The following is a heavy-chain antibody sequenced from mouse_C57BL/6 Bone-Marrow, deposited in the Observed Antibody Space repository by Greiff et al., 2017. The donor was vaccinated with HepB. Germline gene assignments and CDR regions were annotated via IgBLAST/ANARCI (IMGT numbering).Heavy chain of an antibody. CDR2: IDPENGDT. CDR1: GFNIKDDY. CDR3: TTTDQEYARSY. D-gene: IGHD3-2*02. Sequence: VQLQQSGAELVRPGASVKLSCTASGFNIKDDYMHWVKQRPEQGLEWIGWIDPENGDTEYASKFQGKATITADTSSNTAYLELSSLTSEDTAVYYRTTTDQEYARSYWGQGTSVTASS. J-gene: IGHJ4*01. V-gene: IGHV14-4*01.